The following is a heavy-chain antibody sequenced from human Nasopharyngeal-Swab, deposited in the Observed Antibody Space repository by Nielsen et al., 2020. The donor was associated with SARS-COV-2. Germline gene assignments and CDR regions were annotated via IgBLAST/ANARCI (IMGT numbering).Heavy chain of an antibody. Sequence: WIRQPPGKGLEWIGYIYYSGSTNYNPSLKSRVTISVDTSKNQFSLKLSSVTAADTAVYYCARGGVGKHGYYYDSSGQYNWFDPWGQGTLVTVSS. V-gene: IGHV4-59*01. D-gene: IGHD3-22*01. CDR3: ARGGVGKHGYYYDSSGQYNWFDP. J-gene: IGHJ5*02. CDR2: IYYSGST.